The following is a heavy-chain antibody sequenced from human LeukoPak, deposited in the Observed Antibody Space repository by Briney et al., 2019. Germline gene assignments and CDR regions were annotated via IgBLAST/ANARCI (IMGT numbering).Heavy chain of an antibody. J-gene: IGHJ4*02. CDR2: ISGSGGST. V-gene: IGHV3-23*01. CDR1: GFTYSSYA. CDR3: AKSIVVVPAALDY. D-gene: IGHD2-2*01. Sequence: GGSLRLSCAASGFTYSSYAMSCARPATGKGLEWVSAISGSGGSTYYADSVKGRFTISRDNSKNTLYLQMNSLRAEDTAVYYCAKSIVVVPAALDYWGQGTLVTVSS.